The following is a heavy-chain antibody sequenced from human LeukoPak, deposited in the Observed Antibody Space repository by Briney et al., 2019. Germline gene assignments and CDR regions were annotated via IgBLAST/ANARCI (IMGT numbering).Heavy chain of an antibody. V-gene: IGHV3-21*01. CDR2: ISSSSSYI. CDR1: EFTFSNYS. Sequence: GGSLRLSCAASEFTFSNYSMNWVRQAPGKGLEWVSAISSSSSYIYYADSVKGRFTISRDNSKNTLFLQMHSLRVDDTAVYYCAKDGPSYNILTGFRRTSAYYFDYWGQGTLVTVSS. CDR3: AKDGPSYNILTGFRRTSAYYFDY. D-gene: IGHD3-9*01. J-gene: IGHJ4*02.